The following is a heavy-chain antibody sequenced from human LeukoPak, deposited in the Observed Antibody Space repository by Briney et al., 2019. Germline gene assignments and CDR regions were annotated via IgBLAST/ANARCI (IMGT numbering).Heavy chain of an antibody. CDR1: GFTFDDYG. Sequence: PGGSLRLSCAASGFTFDDYGMSWVRQAPGKGLEWVAVISYDGSNKYYADSVKGRFTISRDNSKNTLYLQMNSLRAEDTAVYYCAREVYYWGQGTLVTVSS. CDR3: AREVYY. V-gene: IGHV3-30*03. J-gene: IGHJ4*02. CDR2: ISYDGSNK.